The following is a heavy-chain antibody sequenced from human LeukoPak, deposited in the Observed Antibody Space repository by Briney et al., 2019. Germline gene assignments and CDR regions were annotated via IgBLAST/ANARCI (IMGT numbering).Heavy chain of an antibody. V-gene: IGHV4-34*01. Sequence: PSETLSLTCAVYGGSFSGYYWSWIRQPPGKGLEWIGEINHSGSTNYNPSLKSRVTISVDTSKNQFSLKLSSVTAADTAVYYCASTPRGPGSYLSNWSQGTLVTVSS. D-gene: IGHD3-10*01. J-gene: IGHJ4*02. CDR2: INHSGST. CDR3: ASTPRGPGSYLSN. CDR1: GGSFSGYY.